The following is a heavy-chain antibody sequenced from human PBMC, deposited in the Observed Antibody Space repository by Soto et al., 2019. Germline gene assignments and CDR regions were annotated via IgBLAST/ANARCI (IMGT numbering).Heavy chain of an antibody. J-gene: IGHJ3*02. D-gene: IGHD1-26*01. CDR1: GGSISSYY. CDR3: AGERSGSYFHAAFDI. V-gene: IGHV4-59*01. CDR2: IYYSGST. Sequence: QVQLQESGPGLVKPSETLSLTCTVSGGSISSYYWSWIRQPPGKGLEWIGYIYYSGSTNYNPSLKGRGTISVHTSKNQFSLTLSSVTAADTAVYYCAGERSGSYFHAAFDIWGQGTMVTVSS.